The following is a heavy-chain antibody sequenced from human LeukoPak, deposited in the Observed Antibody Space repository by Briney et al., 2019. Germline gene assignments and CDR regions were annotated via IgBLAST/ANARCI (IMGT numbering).Heavy chain of an antibody. Sequence: SETLSLTCTVSGGSISSYYWSWIRQPPGKGLEWIGYIYYTRSTHYNPSLKSRVTISVDTSKNQFSLKLSSVTAADTAVYYCAKGLGGEPTDFDYWGQGTLVTVSS. CDR1: GGSISSYY. V-gene: IGHV4-59*12. CDR3: AKGLGGEPTDFDY. CDR2: IYYTRST. D-gene: IGHD3-16*01. J-gene: IGHJ4*02.